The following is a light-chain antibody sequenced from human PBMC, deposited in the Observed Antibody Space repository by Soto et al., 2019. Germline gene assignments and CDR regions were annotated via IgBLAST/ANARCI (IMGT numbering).Light chain of an antibody. CDR1: QTVSSSY. Sequence: ILLTQSSGTLSLSPGERATLSCRASQTVSSSYLSWFQQKPGQAPRLLIYGASSRATGIPDRFSGSRSGTDFTLTISRLEPEDFAVYYCHQYGSSPPYTFGQGTQLEIK. CDR3: HQYGSSPPYT. J-gene: IGKJ2*01. V-gene: IGKV3-20*01. CDR2: GAS.